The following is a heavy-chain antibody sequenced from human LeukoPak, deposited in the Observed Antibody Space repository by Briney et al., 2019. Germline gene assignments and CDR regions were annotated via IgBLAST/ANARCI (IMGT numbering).Heavy chain of an antibody. D-gene: IGHD2-15*01. Sequence: SVKVSCKASGGTFIIYAISWVRQAPGQGLEWMGGIIPIFGTANYAQKFQGRVTITTDESTSTAYMELSSLRSEDTAVYYCARAQGYCSGGSCPSYYYYYMDVWGKGTTVTVSS. V-gene: IGHV1-69*05. J-gene: IGHJ6*03. CDR1: GGTFIIYA. CDR3: ARAQGYCSGGSCPSYYYYYMDV. CDR2: IIPIFGTA.